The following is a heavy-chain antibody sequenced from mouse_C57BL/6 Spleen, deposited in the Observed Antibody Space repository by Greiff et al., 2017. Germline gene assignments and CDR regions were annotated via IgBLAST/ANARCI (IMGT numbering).Heavy chain of an antibody. J-gene: IGHJ4*01. CDR2: IHPNSGST. D-gene: IGHD2-4*01. Sequence: QVQLQQPGAELVKPGASVKLSCKASGYTFTSYWMHWVKQRPGQGLEWIGMIHPNSGSTNYNEKFKSKATLTVDKSSSTAYMQLSSLTSEDSAVYYCARDAPDDYDRDYYAMDYWGQGTLVTVSA. V-gene: IGHV1-64*01. CDR1: GYTFTSYW. CDR3: ARDAPDDYDRDYYAMDY.